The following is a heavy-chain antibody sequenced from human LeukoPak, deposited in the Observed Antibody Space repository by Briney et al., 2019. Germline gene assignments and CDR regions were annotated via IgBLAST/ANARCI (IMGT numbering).Heavy chain of an antibody. J-gene: IGHJ4*02. CDR1: GFTFSNAW. CDR2: IKSKTDGGTT. V-gene: IGHV3-15*01. D-gene: IGHD3-3*01. Sequence: GGSLRLSCAASGFTFSNAWMSWVRQAPGKGLEWVGRIKSKTDGGTTDYAAPVKGRFTISRDDSKNTLYLQMNSLKTEDTAVYYCTTEWVFGPGFDYWGQGTLVTVSS. CDR3: TTEWVFGPGFDY.